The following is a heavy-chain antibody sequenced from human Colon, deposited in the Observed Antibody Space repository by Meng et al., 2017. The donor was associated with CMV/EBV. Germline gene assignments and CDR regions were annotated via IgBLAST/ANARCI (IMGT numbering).Heavy chain of an antibody. CDR1: GGSINSFY. D-gene: IGHD1-1*01. V-gene: IGHV4-59*01. Sequence: SETLSLTCTVSGGSINSFYWSWIRQPPGKGLEWIGYIYYSGSTNYNPSLKSRVTMSVDTSKNHFSLRLTSVTAADTAVYYCARDAPTTSASDYWGQGTLVTVSS. J-gene: IGHJ4*02. CDR3: ARDAPTTSASDY. CDR2: IYYSGST.